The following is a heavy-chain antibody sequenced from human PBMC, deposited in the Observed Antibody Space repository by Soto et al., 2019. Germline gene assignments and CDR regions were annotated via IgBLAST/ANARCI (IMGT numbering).Heavy chain of an antibody. V-gene: IGHV1-2*02. CDR3: ARGYCSGGTCYLSEAFDI. J-gene: IGHJ3*02. D-gene: IGHD2-15*01. CDR1: GYTLTGYY. Sequence: GASVKVSCKAPGYTLTGYYIHWVRQAPGQGLEWMGWVNPNSGGANYSQNFQGRVTMTRDTSITTAYMELSRLRSDDTAEYYCARGYCSGGTCYLSEAFDIWGQGTMVTVSS. CDR2: VNPNSGGA.